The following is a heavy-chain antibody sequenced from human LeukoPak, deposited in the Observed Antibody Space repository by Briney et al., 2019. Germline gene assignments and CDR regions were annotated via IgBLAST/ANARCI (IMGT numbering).Heavy chain of an antibody. J-gene: IGHJ4*02. V-gene: IGHV3-21*01. CDR3: ARDMNYGDDTSDY. CDR1: VFTFSSYS. Sequence: GGSLRLSCAASVFTFSSYSMNWVRQAPGKGLEWVLSISSSSSYIYYADSVKGRFTISRDNAKNSLYLQMNSLRAEDTAVYYCARDMNYGDDTSDYWGQGTLVTVSS. CDR2: ISSSSSYI. D-gene: IGHD4-17*01.